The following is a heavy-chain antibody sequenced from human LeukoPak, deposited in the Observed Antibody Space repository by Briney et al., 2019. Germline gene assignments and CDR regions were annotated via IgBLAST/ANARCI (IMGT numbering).Heavy chain of an antibody. V-gene: IGHV3-21*01. CDR2: ISSSSYI. CDR1: GFTFSSYS. Sequence: GGSLRLSCAASGFTFSSYSMNWVRQAPGKGLEWVSSISSSSYIYYADSVKGRFTISRDNAKNSLYLQMNSLRAEDTAVYYCARDIRVVGATTGDYWGQGTLVTVSS. CDR3: ARDIRVVGATTGDY. D-gene: IGHD1-26*01. J-gene: IGHJ4*02.